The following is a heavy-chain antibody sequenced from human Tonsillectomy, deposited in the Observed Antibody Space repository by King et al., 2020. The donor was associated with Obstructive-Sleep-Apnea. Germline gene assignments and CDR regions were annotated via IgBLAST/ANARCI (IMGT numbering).Heavy chain of an antibody. CDR1: GYTFTSYY. CDR2: INPSGGST. J-gene: IGHJ6*02. Sequence: GQLVQSGAEVKKPGASVKVSCKASGYTFTSYYMHWVRQAPGQGLEWMGIINPSGGSTSYAQKFQGRVTMTRDTSTSTVYMELSSLRSEDTAVYYCASDTYCSSTSCYGYYYYGMDVWGQGTTVTVSS. D-gene: IGHD2-2*01. CDR3: ASDTYCSSTSCYGYYYYGMDV. V-gene: IGHV1-46*01.